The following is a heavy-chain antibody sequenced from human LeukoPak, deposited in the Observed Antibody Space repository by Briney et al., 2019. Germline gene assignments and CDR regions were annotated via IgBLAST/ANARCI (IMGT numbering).Heavy chain of an antibody. J-gene: IGHJ4*02. D-gene: IGHD2-21*02. CDR1: GVSMSSSSYY. V-gene: IGHV4-39*06. Sequence: SQTLSLNGTVSGVSMSSSSYYWAWIRQSPGKGLEWIGSVYYSGTSHYESSLKRRVSISIDTSKTQFALKVNSVTVADTAVYYCARILDLVTTKTIDYWGQGSLVIVSS. CDR2: VYYSGTS. CDR3: ARILDLVTTKTIDY.